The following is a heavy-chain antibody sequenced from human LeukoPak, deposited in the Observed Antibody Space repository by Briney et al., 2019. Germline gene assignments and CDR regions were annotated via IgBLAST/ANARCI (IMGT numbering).Heavy chain of an antibody. CDR1: GYSFTNYW. J-gene: IGHJ4*02. Sequence: GGSLRLSCQGSGYSFTNYWIAWVRQMPGKGLEWMGIIYPGDSDTRYSPSFQGQVTISADKSISTAYLQWSSLKASDTAMFYCARSGSGTRFDYWGQGTQVTVSS. D-gene: IGHD6-19*01. CDR2: IYPGDSDT. CDR3: ARSGSGTRFDY. V-gene: IGHV5-51*01.